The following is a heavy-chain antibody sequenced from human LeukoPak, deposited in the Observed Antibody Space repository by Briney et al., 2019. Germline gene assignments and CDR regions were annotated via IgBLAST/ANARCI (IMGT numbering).Heavy chain of an antibody. CDR2: ISTSGGGT. CDR1: GFTFSSYA. J-gene: IGHJ3*02. D-gene: IGHD3-16*02. CDR3: ARGGIMITFGGVIVIPDAFDI. Sequence: GGSLRLSCAASGFTFSSYAMSWVRQAPGKGLEWVSTISTSGGGTYYADSVKGRFTISRDNSKNTLYLQMNSLRAEDTAVYYCARGGIMITFGGVIVIPDAFDIWGQGTMVTVSS. V-gene: IGHV3-23*01.